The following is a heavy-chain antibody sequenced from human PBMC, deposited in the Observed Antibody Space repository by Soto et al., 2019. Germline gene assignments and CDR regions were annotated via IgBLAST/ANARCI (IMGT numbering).Heavy chain of an antibody. Sequence: PSETLSLICSVSCDSISTVDYFWAWIRQPPGQALEYIGYIYKSATTYYNPSFESRVAISLDTSKSQFSLNVTSVTAADTAVYFCARGRYCLTGRCFPNWFDSWGQGTLVAVSP. CDR1: CDSISTVDYF. CDR2: IYKSATT. D-gene: IGHD2-15*01. V-gene: IGHV4-30-4*01. CDR3: ARGRYCLTGRCFPNWFDS. J-gene: IGHJ5*01.